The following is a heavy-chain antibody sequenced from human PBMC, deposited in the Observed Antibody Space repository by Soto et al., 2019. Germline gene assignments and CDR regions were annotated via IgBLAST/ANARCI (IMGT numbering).Heavy chain of an antibody. CDR1: GFTFSSYA. Sequence: QVQLVESGGGVVQPGRSLRLSCAASGFTFSSYAMHWVRQAPGKGLEWVAVISYDGSNKYYADSVKGRFTISRDNSKNTLYLQMNSLRAEDTAVYYCARDQGDYWGQGTLVTVSS. J-gene: IGHJ4*02. CDR2: ISYDGSNK. V-gene: IGHV3-30-3*01. CDR3: ARDQGDY.